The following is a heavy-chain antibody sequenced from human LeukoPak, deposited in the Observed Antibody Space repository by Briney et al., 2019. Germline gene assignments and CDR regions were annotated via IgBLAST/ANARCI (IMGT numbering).Heavy chain of an antibody. Sequence: ASVKVSCKVSGYTLTELSMHWVRQAPGKGLEWMGGFDPEDGETIYAQKFQGRVTMTEDTSTDTAYMELSSLRSEDTAVYYCAPLGYSSGWFRSWFDHWGQGTLVTVSS. J-gene: IGHJ5*02. CDR1: GYTLTELS. CDR3: APLGYSSGWFRSWFDH. D-gene: IGHD6-19*01. V-gene: IGHV1-24*01. CDR2: FDPEDGET.